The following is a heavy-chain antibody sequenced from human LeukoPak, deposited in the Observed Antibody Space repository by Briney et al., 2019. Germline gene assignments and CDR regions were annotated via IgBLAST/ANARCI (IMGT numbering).Heavy chain of an antibody. CDR3: ASRGPYCSSISCYPDY. J-gene: IGHJ4*02. V-gene: IGHV3-30-3*01. CDR1: GFTFSNYA. Sequence: GGSLRLSCAASGFTFSNYAMHWVRQAPGKGLEWVAVISYDGSKKYYADSVKGRFTISRDTSKNTLYLQMSSLRAEDTAVYYCASRGPYCSSISCYPDYWGQGTLVTVSS. D-gene: IGHD2-2*01. CDR2: ISYDGSKK.